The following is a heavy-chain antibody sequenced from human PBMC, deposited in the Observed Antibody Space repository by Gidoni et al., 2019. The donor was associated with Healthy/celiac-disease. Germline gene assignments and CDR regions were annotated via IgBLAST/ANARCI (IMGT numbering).Heavy chain of an antibody. V-gene: IGHV3-33*01. CDR2: IWYDGSNK. CDR3: ARDQSRANWGPLD. J-gene: IGHJ4*02. CDR1: GFTFSSYG. Sequence: QVQLVESGGGVVQPGRSLRLSCAASGFTFSSYGMHWVRQAPGKGLEWVAVIWYDGSNKYYADSVKGRFTISRDNSKNTLYLQMNSLRAEDTAVYYCARDQSRANWGPLDWGQGTLVTVSS. D-gene: IGHD7-27*01.